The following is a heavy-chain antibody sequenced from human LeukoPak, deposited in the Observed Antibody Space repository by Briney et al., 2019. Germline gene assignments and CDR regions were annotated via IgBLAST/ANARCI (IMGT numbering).Heavy chain of an antibody. CDR1: GFTVSSNY. J-gene: IGHJ6*04. Sequence: PGGSLRLSCAASGFTVSSNYMSWVRQAPGKGLQWVSVIYSGGSTYYADSVKGRFTISRDNSKNTLYLQMNSLRAEDAAVYYCARNFPGRTEDVWGKGTTVIVSS. CDR2: IYSGGST. D-gene: IGHD1-14*01. CDR3: ARNFPGRTEDV. V-gene: IGHV3-53*01.